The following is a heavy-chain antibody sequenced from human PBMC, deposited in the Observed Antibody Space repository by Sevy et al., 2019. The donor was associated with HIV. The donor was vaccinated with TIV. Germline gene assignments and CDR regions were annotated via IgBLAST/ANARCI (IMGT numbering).Heavy chain of an antibody. CDR3: ARDSSRVGAFDI. CDR1: GFTVSSNY. J-gene: IGHJ3*02. V-gene: IGHV3-53*01. CDR2: IYSGGST. Sequence: GGSLRLSCAASGFTVSSNYMSWVSQAPGKGLEWVSVIYSGGSTYYADSVKGRFTISRDNSKNTLYLQMNSLRAEDTAVYYCARDSSRVGAFDIWGQGTMVTVSS. D-gene: IGHD2-2*01.